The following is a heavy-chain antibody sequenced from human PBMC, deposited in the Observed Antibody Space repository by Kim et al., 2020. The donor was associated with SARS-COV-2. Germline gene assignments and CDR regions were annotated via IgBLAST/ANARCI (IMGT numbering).Heavy chain of an antibody. V-gene: IGHV4-61*01. CDR1: GGSVSSGSYY. CDR3: ARVILGLRFVPFDL. J-gene: IGHJ2*01. D-gene: IGHD4-17*01. CDR2: IYYSGST. Sequence: SETLSLTCTVSGGSVSSGSYYWSWIRQPPGKGLEWIGYIYYSGSTNYNPSLKSRVTISVDTSKNQFSLKLSSVTAADTAVYYCARVILGLRFVPFDLWGRGTLVTVSS.